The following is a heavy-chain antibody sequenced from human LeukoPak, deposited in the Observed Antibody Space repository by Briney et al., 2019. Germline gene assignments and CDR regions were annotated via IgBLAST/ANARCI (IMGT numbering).Heavy chain of an antibody. CDR2: IRSKEYSYAT. D-gene: IGHD3-16*02. V-gene: IGHV3-73*01. CDR3: ARRIGDSYFYGMDL. J-gene: IGHJ6*02. CDR1: GFIFSASP. Sequence: GGSLRLSCAASGFIFSASPIHWVRQAPGKGLEWVGRIRSKEYSYATACAESLRGRCTVSRDDSENTAYLQVSSLKTEDTAVYYCARRIGDSYFYGMDLWGQGTPVTVSS.